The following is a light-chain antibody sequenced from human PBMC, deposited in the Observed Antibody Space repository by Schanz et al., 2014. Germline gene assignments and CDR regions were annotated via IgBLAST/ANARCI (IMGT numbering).Light chain of an antibody. V-gene: IGKV3D-7*01. CDR3: QQYYISPLT. Sequence: EIVLTQSPGTLSLSPGERATLSCRASQSVSSSYLAWYQEKPGQAPRPLIYGASTRATGIPARFSGSGSGTDFTLTINSLQAEDVAVYYCQQYYISPLTFGGGTKVEIK. CDR2: GAS. CDR1: QSVSSSY. J-gene: IGKJ4*01.